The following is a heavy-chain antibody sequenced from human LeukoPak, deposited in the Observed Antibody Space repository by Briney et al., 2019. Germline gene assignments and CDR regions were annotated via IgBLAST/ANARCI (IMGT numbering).Heavy chain of an antibody. CDR3: ARDRGNYDSSGIDY. D-gene: IGHD3-22*01. V-gene: IGHV1-3*01. Sequence: GASVKVSCKASGYTFTSYAMHWVRQAPGQRLEWMGWINAGNGNTKYSQKFQGRVTITRDTSASTAYMELSSLRSEDTAVCYCARDRGNYDSSGIDYWGQGTLVTVSS. CDR1: GYTFTSYA. CDR2: INAGNGNT. J-gene: IGHJ4*02.